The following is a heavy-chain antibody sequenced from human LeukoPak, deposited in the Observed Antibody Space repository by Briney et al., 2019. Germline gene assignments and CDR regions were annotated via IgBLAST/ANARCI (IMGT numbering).Heavy chain of an antibody. CDR3: ARVSYYYDSSGYYYPVPEYFQH. CDR2: IIPIFGTA. D-gene: IGHD3-22*01. V-gene: IGHV1-69*05. Sequence: SVKVSCKASGGTFSSYAISWVRQAPGQGLEWMGGIIPIFGTANYAQKFQGRVTITTDESTSTAYMELSSLRSEDTAVYYCARVSYYYDSSGYYYPVPEYFQHWGQGTLVIVSS. J-gene: IGHJ1*01. CDR1: GGTFSSYA.